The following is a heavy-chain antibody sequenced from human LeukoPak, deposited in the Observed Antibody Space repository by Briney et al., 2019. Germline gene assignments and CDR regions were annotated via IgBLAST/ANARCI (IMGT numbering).Heavy chain of an antibody. CDR1: GGSFSGYY. Sequence: PSETLSLTCAVYGGSFSGYYWTWIRQPPGKGLEWIGEINHSGSTNYNPSLKSRVTISVDTSKNQFSLKLSSVTAADTAVYYCARPTGYYMGFDYWGQGTLVTVSS. D-gene: IGHD3-9*01. J-gene: IGHJ4*02. CDR3: ARPTGYYMGFDY. CDR2: INHSGST. V-gene: IGHV4-34*01.